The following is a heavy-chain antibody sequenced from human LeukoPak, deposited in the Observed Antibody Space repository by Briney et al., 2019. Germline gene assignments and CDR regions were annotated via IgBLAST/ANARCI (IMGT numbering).Heavy chain of an antibody. CDR2: ISSSSSYI. CDR3: ARAGDSSGYYYDYMDV. J-gene: IGHJ6*03. V-gene: IGHV3-21*04. Sequence: GGSLRLSCAASGFTFSSYSMNWVRQAPGKGLEWVSSISSSSSYIYYADSVKGRFTISRDNAKNSLYLQMNSLRAEDTALYYCARAGDSSGYYYDYMDVWGKGTTVTVSS. D-gene: IGHD3-22*01. CDR1: GFTFSSYS.